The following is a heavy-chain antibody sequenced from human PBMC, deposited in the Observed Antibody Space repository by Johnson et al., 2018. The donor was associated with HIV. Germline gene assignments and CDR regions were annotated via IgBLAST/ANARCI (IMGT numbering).Heavy chain of an antibody. CDR3: ARDGEWELEDAFDI. CDR2: ISYDGSNK. CDR1: GFTFSSYA. Sequence: QVRLVESGGGVVQPGRSLRLSCAASGFTFSSYAMHWVRQAPGKGLEWVAVISYDGSNKYYADSVKGRFTISRDNSKNTLYLQMNSLRAEDTAVYYCARDGEWELEDAFDIWGQGTMVTVSS. V-gene: IGHV3-30*04. J-gene: IGHJ3*02. D-gene: IGHD1-26*01.